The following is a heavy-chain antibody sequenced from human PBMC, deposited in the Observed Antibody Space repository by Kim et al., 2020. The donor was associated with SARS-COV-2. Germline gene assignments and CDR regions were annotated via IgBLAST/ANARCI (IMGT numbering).Heavy chain of an antibody. CDR1: GFTFSNAW. CDR2: IKSKTDGGTT. CDR3: TTDMVNSGYDPWNY. J-gene: IGHJ4*02. V-gene: IGHV3-15*01. D-gene: IGHD5-12*01. Sequence: GGSLRLSCAASGFTFSNAWMSWVRQAPGKGLEWVGRIKSKTDGGTTDYAAPVKGRFTISRDDSKNTLYLQMNSLKTEDTAVYYCTTDMVNSGYDPWNYWGQGTLVTVSS.